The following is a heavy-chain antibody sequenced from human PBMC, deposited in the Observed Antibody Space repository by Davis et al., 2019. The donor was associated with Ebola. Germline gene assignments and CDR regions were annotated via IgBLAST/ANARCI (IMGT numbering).Heavy chain of an antibody. D-gene: IGHD2-21*01. V-gene: IGHV1-2*02. J-gene: IGHJ6*02. CDR3: ARGLRIALYSRDGGYGMDV. CDR2: INPTGGRT. Sequence: ASVKVSCKASGYTFTDYYMHWVRQAPGQGLEWMGGINPTGGRTNYAQKFQGRVTMTRDTSISTAYMELSRLRSDDTAVYYCARGLRIALYSRDGGYGMDVWGQGTTVTVSS. CDR1: GYTFTDYY.